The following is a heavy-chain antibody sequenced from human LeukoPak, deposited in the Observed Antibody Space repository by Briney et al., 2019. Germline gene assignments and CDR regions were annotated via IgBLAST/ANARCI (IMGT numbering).Heavy chain of an antibody. CDR2: IYYSGST. D-gene: IGHD3-9*01. CDR1: GGSISSYY. CDR3: ARIYSSGYYIYYCYYMDV. Sequence: ASETLSLTCTVSGGSISSYYWSWIRQPPGKGLEWIGYIYYSGSTNYNPSLKSRVTISVDTSKNQFSLKLSSVTAADTAVYYCARIYSSGYYIYYCYYMDVWGKGTTVTISS. V-gene: IGHV4-59*01. J-gene: IGHJ6*03.